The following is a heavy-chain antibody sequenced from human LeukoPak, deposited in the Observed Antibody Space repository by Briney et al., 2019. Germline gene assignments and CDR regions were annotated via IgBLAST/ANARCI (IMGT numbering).Heavy chain of an antibody. CDR3: ARMFSGTYGGIDY. D-gene: IGHD1-26*01. J-gene: IGHJ4*02. Sequence: PLETLSLTCTVSGGSISSYYWSWIRQPAGEGLEWIGRVYSSGNTNYNPSLKSRVTMSVDTPRNQFSLKLTSVTAADSAVYYCARMFSGTYGGIDYWGQGTLVTVSS. CDR1: GGSISSYY. CDR2: VYSSGNT. V-gene: IGHV4-4*07.